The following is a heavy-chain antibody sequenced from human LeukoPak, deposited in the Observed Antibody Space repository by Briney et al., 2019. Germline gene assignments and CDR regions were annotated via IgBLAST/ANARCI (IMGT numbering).Heavy chain of an antibody. CDR1: GFTFSSYS. Sequence: GGSLRLSCAASGFTFSSYSMSWVRQAPGKGLEWVSSISSSSSYIYYADSVKGRFTISRDNAKNSLYLQMNSLRAEDTAVYYRARGTVAITDPFDYWGQGTLVTVSS. CDR2: ISSSSSYI. CDR3: ARGTVAITDPFDY. J-gene: IGHJ4*02. D-gene: IGHD5-12*01. V-gene: IGHV3-21*01.